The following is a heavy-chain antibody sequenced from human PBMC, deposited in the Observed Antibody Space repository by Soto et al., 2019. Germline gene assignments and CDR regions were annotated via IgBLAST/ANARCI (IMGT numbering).Heavy chain of an antibody. Sequence: SATLSLTCTVAGRSISGYYWRWIRQPPGKGLEWIGYMYNTGSTVYNPSFKSRVTISVDTSKNQFSLKLNSVTAADTAVYYCARDLWGYCGTDCYPLDVWGQGTTVT. CDR3: ARDLWGYCGTDCYPLDV. CDR1: GRSISGYY. J-gene: IGHJ6*02. CDR2: MYNTGST. V-gene: IGHV4-59*01. D-gene: IGHD2-21*02.